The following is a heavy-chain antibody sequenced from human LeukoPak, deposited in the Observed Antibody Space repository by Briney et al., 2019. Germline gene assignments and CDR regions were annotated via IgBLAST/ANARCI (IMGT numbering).Heavy chain of an antibody. D-gene: IGHD6-13*01. CDR1: GFTFSSYW. Sequence: GGSLRLSCAASGFTFSSYWMSWVRQAPGKGREWVANIKQDGSEKYYVDSVKGRFTISRDNAKNSLYLQMNSLRAEDTAVYYCARDSSSWIYYYYYYIDVWGKGTTVTVSS. CDR3: ARDSSSWIYYYYYYIDV. J-gene: IGHJ6*03. CDR2: IKQDGSEK. V-gene: IGHV3-7*01.